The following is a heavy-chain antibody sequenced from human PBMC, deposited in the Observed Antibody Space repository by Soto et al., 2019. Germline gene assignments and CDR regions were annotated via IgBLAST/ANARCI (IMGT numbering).Heavy chain of an antibody. CDR3: ARGDYGGNRVFDY. CDR2: ISSSGSTI. D-gene: IGHD4-17*01. Sequence: PGGSLRLSCAASGFTFSSYEMNWVRQAPGKGLEWVSYISSSGSTIYYADSVKGRFTISRDNAKNSLYLQMNSLRAEDTAVYYCARGDYGGNRVFDYWGQGTLVTVSS. J-gene: IGHJ4*02. V-gene: IGHV3-48*03. CDR1: GFTFSSYE.